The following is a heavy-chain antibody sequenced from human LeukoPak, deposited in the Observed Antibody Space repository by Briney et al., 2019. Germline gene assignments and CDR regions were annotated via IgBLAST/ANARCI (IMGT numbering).Heavy chain of an antibody. V-gene: IGHV4-39*01. CDR1: GCSISSSSYY. CDR2: IYYSGST. J-gene: IGHJ5*02. CDR3: ARLQTRIFGSDSWFDP. D-gene: IGHD3-3*01. Sequence: SETLSLTCTVSGCSISSSSYYWGWIRQPPGKGLEWIGSIYYSGSTYYNPSLKSRVTISVDTSKNQFSLKLSSVTAADTAVYYCARLQTRIFGSDSWFDPWGQGTLVTVSP.